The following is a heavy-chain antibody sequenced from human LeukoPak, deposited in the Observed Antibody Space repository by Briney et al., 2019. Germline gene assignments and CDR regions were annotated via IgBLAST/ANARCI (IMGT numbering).Heavy chain of an antibody. D-gene: IGHD2-2*01. Sequence: GGSLRLSCAGSGFSFSSFGMHWFRQAPGKGMEWVALISDDGSRKYYADSVKGRFTISRDNSKNTLYLQMNSLRPEDTAVYYCAKEEIVYCSTTACPGGQWGQGTPVTVSS. CDR3: AKEEIVYCSTTACPGGQ. CDR1: GFSFSSFG. J-gene: IGHJ4*02. CDR2: ISDDGSRK. V-gene: IGHV3-30*18.